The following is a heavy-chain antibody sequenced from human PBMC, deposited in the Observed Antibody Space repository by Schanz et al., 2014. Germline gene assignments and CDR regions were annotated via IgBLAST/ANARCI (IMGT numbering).Heavy chain of an antibody. J-gene: IGHJ6*02. CDR1: RFTFSDYW. Sequence: EVQLVESGGGLVQPGGSLRLSCAASRFTFSDYWMSWVRQAPGKGLEWVANMNQDGSVKNYVDSVKGRFTISRDNAKNSLYLQMNSLRAEATAVYYCARARGWGAPYYYGMDAWGQGTTVTVSS. CDR3: ARARGWGAPYYYGMDA. V-gene: IGHV3-7*01. D-gene: IGHD3-16*01. CDR2: MNQDGSVK.